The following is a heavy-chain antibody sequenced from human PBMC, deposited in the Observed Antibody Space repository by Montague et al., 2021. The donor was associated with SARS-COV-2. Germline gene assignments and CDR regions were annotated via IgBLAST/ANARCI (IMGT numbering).Heavy chain of an antibody. V-gene: IGHV4-59*01. CDR1: GDSISTSY. J-gene: IGHJ6*02. Sequence: SETLSLTCTVSGDSISTSYWAWIRQPPGKGLEWIGYVYYSGRSSYNSSLKSRVTISVDTSKNQVSLNLRSVTAADTAVYYCARVAELDVFSVYYYGLDVWGQGTTVTVSS. CDR2: VYYSGRS. CDR3: ARVAELDVFSVYYYGLDV. D-gene: IGHD5/OR15-5a*01.